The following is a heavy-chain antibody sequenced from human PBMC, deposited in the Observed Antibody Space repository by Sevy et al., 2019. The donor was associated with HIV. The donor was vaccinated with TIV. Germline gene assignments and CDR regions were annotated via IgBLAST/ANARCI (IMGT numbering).Heavy chain of an antibody. CDR2: IYYSGNT. CDR3: ARRAFLGGYFDS. D-gene: IGHD3-16*01. Sequence: TLSLTCSVSSGSIGNYYWYWIRQPPGRGLEWLGLIYYSGNTNYNPSLKSRVTMSIDTSKNQFSLGLSSLTAADTAVYYCARRAFLGGYFDSWGQGILVTVSS. J-gene: IGHJ4*03. V-gene: IGHV4-59*08. CDR1: SGSIGNYY.